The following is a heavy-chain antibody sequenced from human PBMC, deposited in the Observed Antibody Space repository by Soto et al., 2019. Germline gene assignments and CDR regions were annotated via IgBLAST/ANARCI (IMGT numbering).Heavy chain of an antibody. V-gene: IGHV3-30-3*01. CDR1: GFTFSSYA. CDR3: AREAYENGMDV. CDR2: ISYDGGKK. J-gene: IGHJ6*02. Sequence: GGSLRLSCAASGFTFSSYAMHWVRQAPGKGQEWVAVISYDGGKKYYADSVKGRFTISRDNSKNTLYLQMNSLRAEDTAVNFCAREAYENGMDVWGQGTTVTVSS. D-gene: IGHD2-21*01.